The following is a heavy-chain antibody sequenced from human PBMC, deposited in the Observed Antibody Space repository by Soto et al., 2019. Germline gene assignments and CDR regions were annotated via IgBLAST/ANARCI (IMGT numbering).Heavy chain of an antibody. V-gene: IGHV1-69*13. Sequence: GASVKVSCKASGGTFSSYAISWVRQAPGQGLEWMGGIIPIFGTANYAQKFQGRVTITADESTSTAYMELSSLRSEDTAVYYCARDLSEWFGELFPIPDYYYYGMDVWGQGTTVTVSS. CDR2: IIPIFGTA. CDR1: GGTFSSYA. J-gene: IGHJ6*02. CDR3: ARDLSEWFGELFPIPDYYYYGMDV. D-gene: IGHD3-10*01.